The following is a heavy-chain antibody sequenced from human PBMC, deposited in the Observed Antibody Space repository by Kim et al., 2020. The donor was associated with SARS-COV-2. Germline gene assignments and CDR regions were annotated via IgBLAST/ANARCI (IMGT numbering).Heavy chain of an antibody. Sequence: ASVKVSCKASGYTFRRYTLNWVRQAPGQGLEWMGWINTNTGNPTYAQGFIGRFVFFLDTSDNTAYLQISNLKAEDTAVYYCAEKVTLYGMDVWGQGTTVTVSS. CDR1: GYTFRRYT. J-gene: IGHJ6*02. CDR2: INTNTGNP. V-gene: IGHV7-4-1*02. D-gene: IGHD3-10*01. CDR3: AEKVTLYGMDV.